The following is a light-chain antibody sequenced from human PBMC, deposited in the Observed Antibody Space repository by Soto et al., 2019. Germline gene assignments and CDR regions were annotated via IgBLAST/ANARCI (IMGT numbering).Light chain of an antibody. Sequence: QSVLTQPASVSGSPGQSITISCTGTSSEVGGYNYVSWYRQHPGRATKLMNYDVSNRPSGVSNRLSGSKSGNTASLTFSGLQAEDEADYYCSSYTRSSTYVFGTGTKVTVL. V-gene: IGLV2-14*01. CDR3: SSYTRSSTYV. CDR1: SSEVGGYNY. CDR2: DVS. J-gene: IGLJ1*01.